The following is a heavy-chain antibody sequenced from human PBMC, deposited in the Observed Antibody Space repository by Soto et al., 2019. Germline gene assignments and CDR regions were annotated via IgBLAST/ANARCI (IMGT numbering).Heavy chain of an antibody. V-gene: IGHV3-23*01. D-gene: IGHD3-22*01. CDR1: GFTFSSYA. CDR2: ITGRGGST. CDR3: TTVGYYYDIYVHWYFDL. Sequence: EVQLLESGGGLVQPGGSLSLSCAASGFTFSSYAMTWVRQAPGGGLEWVSAITGRGGSTTYVDSVKGRFTISRDNSMNTLYLQMNSLRAVDTAVSYCTTVGYYYDIYVHWYFDLWGRGTLVTVSS. J-gene: IGHJ2*01.